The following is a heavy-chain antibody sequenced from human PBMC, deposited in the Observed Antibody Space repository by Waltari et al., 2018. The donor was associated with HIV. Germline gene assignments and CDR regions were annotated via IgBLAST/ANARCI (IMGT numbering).Heavy chain of an antibody. CDR2: IWFDGSNK. Sequence: QVQLVESGGGVVQPGRSLRLSCAASGFTFSSYGMPWCRQAPGKGPEWVAIIWFDGSNKYYADSVKGRLTISRDNSKNMLYLQMNSLRAEDTAVYYCARVRGAFHYFYMDVWGKGTTVTVSS. J-gene: IGHJ6*03. V-gene: IGHV3-33*01. CDR1: GFTFSSYG. CDR3: ARVRGAFHYFYMDV.